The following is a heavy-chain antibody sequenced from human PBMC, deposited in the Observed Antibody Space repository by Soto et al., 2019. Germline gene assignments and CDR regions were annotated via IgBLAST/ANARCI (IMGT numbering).Heavy chain of an antibody. CDR2: ISSSGGRK. J-gene: IGHJ4*02. Sequence: QPGGSLRLSCAASGFRFSDYDMSWVRQAPGKGLEWVSYISSSGGRKSNADSVKGRFTISRDNSRNALYLQMNSLRGEDTALYYCAKVVDISGTDDKEYWGQGTLVTVSS. V-gene: IGHV3-23*01. D-gene: IGHD3-10*01. CDR3: AKVVDISGTDDKEY. CDR1: GFRFSDYD.